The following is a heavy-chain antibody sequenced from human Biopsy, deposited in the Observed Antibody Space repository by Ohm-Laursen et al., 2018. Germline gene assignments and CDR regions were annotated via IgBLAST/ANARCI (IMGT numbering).Heavy chain of an antibody. J-gene: IGHJ4*02. V-gene: IGHV4-31*11. CDR3: ARLGSGDYFPTFFDF. CDR2: IFYSANT. D-gene: IGHD5-12*01. CDR1: GDSISTSTTYY. Sequence: TLSLTCAVSGDSISTSTTYYWAWIRHHPGKGLEWIGNIFYSANTYYNPSLKSRVTISVDTSKNQFSLKLSSVTAADTAVYYCARLGSGDYFPTFFDFWGQGALVTVSS.